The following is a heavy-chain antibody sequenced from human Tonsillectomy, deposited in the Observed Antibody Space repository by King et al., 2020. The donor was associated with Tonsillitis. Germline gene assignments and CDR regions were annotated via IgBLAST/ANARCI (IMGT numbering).Heavy chain of an antibody. CDR3: AKVVDSYAAYYFDY. CDR1: GFTFSSYG. D-gene: IGHD5-18*01. Sequence: QLVQSGGGVVQPGRSLRLSCAASGFTFSSYGMHWGRQAPGKGLECGAVISYDGSNKYYADSVKGRFTLSRDNSKNTLYLQMNSLRAEDTAVYYCAKVVDSYAAYYFDYWGQGTLVTVSS. CDR2: ISYDGSNK. J-gene: IGHJ4*02. V-gene: IGHV3-30*18.